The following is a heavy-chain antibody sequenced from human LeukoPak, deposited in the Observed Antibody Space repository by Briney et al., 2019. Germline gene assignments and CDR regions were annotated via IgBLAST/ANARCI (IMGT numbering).Heavy chain of an antibody. CDR1: GGSISSYY. Sequence: PSETLSLTCTVSGGSISSYYWSWIRQPPGEGLEWIGYIYYSGSTNYNPSLKSRVTISVDTSKNQFCLKLSSVTAADTAVYYCAAVGYCSGGSCYPDYYGMDVWGQGTTVTVSS. D-gene: IGHD2-15*01. CDR2: IYYSGST. V-gene: IGHV4-59*01. J-gene: IGHJ6*02. CDR3: AAVGYCSGGSCYPDYYGMDV.